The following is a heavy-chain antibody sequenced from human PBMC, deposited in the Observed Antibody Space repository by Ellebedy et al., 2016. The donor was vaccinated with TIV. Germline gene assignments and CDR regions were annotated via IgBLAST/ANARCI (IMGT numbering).Heavy chain of an antibody. J-gene: IGHJ6*03. V-gene: IGHV3-33*01. D-gene: IGHD2-2*01. Sequence: GGSLRLXXAASGFTFSSYGIHWVRQAPGKGLEWVALIWYDGSSRYYADSVKGRFTISRDNSKNTLHLQMNSLRAEDTAVYYCAVLGYCSSTSCYIDYYYYMDVWGKGTTVTVSS. CDR1: GFTFSSYG. CDR2: IWYDGSSR. CDR3: AVLGYCSSTSCYIDYYYYMDV.